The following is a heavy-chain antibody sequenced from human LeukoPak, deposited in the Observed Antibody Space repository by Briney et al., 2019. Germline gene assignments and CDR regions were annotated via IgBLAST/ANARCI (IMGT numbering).Heavy chain of an antibody. V-gene: IGHV1-2*02. CDR2: INANNGAT. CDR1: GYTFTGHY. CDR3: ARDQNYYDTNTYYGIDC. Sequence: ASVKVSCKTSGYTFTGHYIHWVRQAPGQGLGWMGWINANNGATHCAQKFQDRVTMTRDTSISTVYMELSRLTSDDTAVYYCARDQNYYDTNTYYGIDCWGQGTLVTVSS. D-gene: IGHD3-22*01. J-gene: IGHJ4*02.